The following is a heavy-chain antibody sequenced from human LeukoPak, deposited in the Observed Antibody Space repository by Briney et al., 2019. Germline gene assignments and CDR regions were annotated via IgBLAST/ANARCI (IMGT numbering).Heavy chain of an antibody. CDR3: ARGRPHGNDY. Sequence: GGSLRLSCAASGFTFSSYWMNWVRQAPGKGLVWVSRIASDGSSTTYADSVKGRFSISRDNAKNTLYLQMNSLRVEDTAVYYCARGRPHGNDYWGQGTLVTVTS. CDR1: GFTFSSYW. CDR2: IASDGSST. J-gene: IGHJ4*02. V-gene: IGHV3-74*01. D-gene: IGHD4-23*01.